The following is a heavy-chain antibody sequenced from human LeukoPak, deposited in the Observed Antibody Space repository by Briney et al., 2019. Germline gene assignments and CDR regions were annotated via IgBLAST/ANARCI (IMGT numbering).Heavy chain of an antibody. CDR3: ARHSPGLELNGFNY. J-gene: IGHJ4*02. CDR1: GFTFSSYA. CDR2: ISCDGSNK. D-gene: IGHD1-7*01. Sequence: PGRSLRLSCAASGFTFSSYAMHWVRQAPGEGLEWVAVISCDGSNKYYADSVKGRFTISRDNSKNTLYLQMNSLRAEDTAVYYCARHSPGLELNGFNYWGQGTLVTVSS. V-gene: IGHV3-30-3*01.